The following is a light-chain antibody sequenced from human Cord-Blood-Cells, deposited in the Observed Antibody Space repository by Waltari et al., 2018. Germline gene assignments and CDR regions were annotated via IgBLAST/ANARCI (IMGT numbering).Light chain of an antibody. Sequence: SYELTQPPSVSVSPGQTASITCSGDKLGDKYACWYQHKPGQSPVLVIYQDSKRPSGIPVRFSGSNSGNTATLTISGTQAMDEADYYCQAWDSSTVVFGGGTKLTVL. CDR1: KLGDKY. J-gene: IGLJ2*01. CDR2: QDS. V-gene: IGLV3-1*01. CDR3: QAWDSSTVV.